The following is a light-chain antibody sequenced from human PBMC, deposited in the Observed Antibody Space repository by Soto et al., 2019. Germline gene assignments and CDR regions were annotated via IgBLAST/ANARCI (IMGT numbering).Light chain of an antibody. CDR3: QQTYNTPRA. Sequence: IQLTQSPSSLSASVGDRVTITCRATQSISTYVNWYQQKKGKAPNLLIYAASTLQSGVPSRFSGSGSGTDFTLTISSLQPEDFATYYCQQTYNTPRAFGQGTKVDIK. V-gene: IGKV1-39*01. CDR2: AAS. J-gene: IGKJ1*01. CDR1: QSISTY.